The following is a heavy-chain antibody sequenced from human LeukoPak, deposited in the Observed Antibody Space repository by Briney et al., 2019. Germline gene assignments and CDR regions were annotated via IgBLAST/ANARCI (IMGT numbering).Heavy chain of an antibody. CDR3: ARDPYYYDSSGYPKETYFDY. D-gene: IGHD3-22*01. J-gene: IGHJ4*02. CDR2: IIPIFGTA. V-gene: IGHV1-69*13. CDR1: GGTFSSYA. Sequence: SVKVSCKASGGTFSSYAISWVRQAPGQGLEWMGGIIPIFGTANYAQKFQGRVTITADESTSTAYLELSSLRSEDTAVYYCARDPYYYDSSGYPKETYFDYWGQGTLVTVSS.